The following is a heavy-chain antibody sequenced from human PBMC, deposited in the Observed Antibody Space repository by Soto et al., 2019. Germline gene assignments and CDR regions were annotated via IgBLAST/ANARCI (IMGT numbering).Heavy chain of an antibody. V-gene: IGHV3-23*01. D-gene: IGHD6-13*01. J-gene: IGHJ6*02. CDR3: AKDRVSSWYYYYGMDV. CDR1: GFTFSSFA. Sequence: EVQLLESGGGLVQPGGSLRLSCAASGFTFSSFAMSWVRQAPGKGLEWVSAISGSGGSTYYADSVKGRFTISRDNSKNTLYLQMNSLRAEDTAVYHCAKDRVSSWYYYYGMDVWGQGTTVTVSS. CDR2: ISGSGGST.